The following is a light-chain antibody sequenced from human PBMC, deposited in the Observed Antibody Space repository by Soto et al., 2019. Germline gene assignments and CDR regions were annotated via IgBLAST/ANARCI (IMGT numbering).Light chain of an antibody. V-gene: IGLV2-14*01. CDR2: DVS. CDR1: SSDVGGYNY. Sequence: ALTQPASVSGSPGQAITISCTGTSSDVGGYNYVSWYQQQPGKAPKFMIYDVSNRPSGVSNRFSGSKSGNTASLTISGLQAEDEADYYCCSYTTSNTRQIVFGTGTKVTVL. CDR3: CSYTTSNTRQIV. J-gene: IGLJ1*01.